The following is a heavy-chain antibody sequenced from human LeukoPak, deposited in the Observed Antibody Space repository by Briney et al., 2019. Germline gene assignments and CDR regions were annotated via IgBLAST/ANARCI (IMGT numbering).Heavy chain of an antibody. J-gene: IGHJ3*02. V-gene: IGHV4-59*01. CDR2: IYYSGST. CDR3: ARDERGAARDAFDI. D-gene: IGHD3-10*01. Sequence: SETRSLTCTVSGGSISSYYWSWIRQPPGKGLEWIGYIYYSGSTNYNPSLKSRVTISVDTSKNQFSLKLSSVTAADTAVYYCARDERGAARDAFDIWGQGTMVTVSS. CDR1: GGSISSYY.